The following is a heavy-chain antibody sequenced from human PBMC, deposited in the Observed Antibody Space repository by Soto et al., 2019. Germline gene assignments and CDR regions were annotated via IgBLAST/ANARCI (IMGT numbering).Heavy chain of an antibody. CDR1: GFTFSLYA. J-gene: IGHJ4*02. D-gene: IGHD3-10*01. V-gene: IGHV3-23*01. CDR3: AKSASNRYYGQVDF. CDR2: ILSSGDST. Sequence: EVQLLESGGGLVQPGGSLRLSCAASGFTFSLYAMSWVRQAPGKGLEWVSGILSSGDSTLDADSVKGRFTISRDNLKNTLYLQMNSLRADDTAVYYCAKSASNRYYGQVDFWGQGTLVTVS.